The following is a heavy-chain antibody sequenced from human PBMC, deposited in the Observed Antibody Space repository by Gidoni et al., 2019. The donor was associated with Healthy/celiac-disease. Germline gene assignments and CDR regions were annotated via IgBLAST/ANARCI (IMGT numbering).Heavy chain of an antibody. D-gene: IGHD6-13*01. V-gene: IGHV3-53*05. Sequence: EWVSVIYSGGSTYYADSVKGRFTISRDNSKNTLYLQMNSLRAEDTAVYYCARDLGIADAFDIWGQGTMVTVSS. J-gene: IGHJ3*02. CDR3: ARDLGIADAFDI. CDR2: IYSGGST.